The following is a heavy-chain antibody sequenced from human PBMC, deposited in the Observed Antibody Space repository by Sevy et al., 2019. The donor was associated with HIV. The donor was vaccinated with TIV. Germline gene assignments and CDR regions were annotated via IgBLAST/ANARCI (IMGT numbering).Heavy chain of an antibody. CDR1: GLTFSNYW. J-gene: IGHJ6*02. CDR3: AREVRSGGGIYSSGWGGSYSYGLDF. D-gene: IGHD6-19*01. CDR2: IKQDGSEK. Sequence: GGSLRLSCAVSGLTFSNYWMTWVRQAPGKGLEWVANIKQDGSEKYYGDSVKGRFTISRDNAKDSLYLQMNSLRVDDTAIYYCAREVRSGGGIYSSGWGGSYSYGLDFWGQGTTVTVSS. V-gene: IGHV3-7*01.